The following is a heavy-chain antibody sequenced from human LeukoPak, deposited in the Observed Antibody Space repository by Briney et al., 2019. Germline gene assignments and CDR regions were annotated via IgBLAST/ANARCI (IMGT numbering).Heavy chain of an antibody. V-gene: IGHV1-69*05. CDR1: GGTFSSYA. J-gene: IGHJ6*03. D-gene: IGHD3-22*01. CDR2: IIPIFGTA. Sequence: ASVKVSCKASGGTFSSYAISWVRRAPGQGLEWMGRIIPIFGTANYAQKFQGRVTITTDESTSTAYMELSSLRSEDTAVYYCARATYYYDSSARGVYYYYMDVWGKGTTVTVSS. CDR3: ARATYYYDSSARGVYYYYMDV.